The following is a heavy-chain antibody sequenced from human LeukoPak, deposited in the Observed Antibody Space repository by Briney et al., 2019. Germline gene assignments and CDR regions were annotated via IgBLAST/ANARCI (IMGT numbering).Heavy chain of an antibody. CDR3: ARDAQDKIYDY. V-gene: IGHV3-23*01. J-gene: IGHJ4*02. CDR2: ISGSGGST. CDR1: GFTFSSYA. Sequence: GGSLRLSCAASGFTFSSYAMSWVRQAPGKGLEWVSAISGSGGSTYYADSVKGRFTISRDNAKNSLYLQMSSLRAEDTAVYYCARDAQDKIYDYWGQGTLVTVSS.